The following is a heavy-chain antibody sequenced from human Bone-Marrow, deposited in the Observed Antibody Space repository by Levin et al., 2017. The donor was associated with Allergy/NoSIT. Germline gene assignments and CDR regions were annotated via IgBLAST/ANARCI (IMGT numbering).Heavy chain of an antibody. CDR3: ARVQTPKLVQDALDI. CDR2: ISGSGYSQ. CDR1: GFTFSTHG. J-gene: IGHJ3*02. D-gene: IGHD6-6*01. V-gene: IGHV3-23*01. Sequence: GGSLRLSCAGSGFTFSTHGMTWVRQAPGRGLEWVSSISGSGYSQDYADSVKGRSTISRDNSKNTMYMAMNSLRVEDTAVYFCARVQTPKLVQDALDIWGQGTVVIVSS.